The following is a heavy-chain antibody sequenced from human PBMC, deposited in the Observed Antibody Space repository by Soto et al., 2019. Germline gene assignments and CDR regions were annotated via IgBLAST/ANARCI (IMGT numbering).Heavy chain of an antibody. CDR1: GVSITSYY. CDR3: ARWGDTAGISLPAIDV. J-gene: IGHJ3*01. CDR2: IHYSGGS. Sequence: SETLSLTCTVSGVSITSYYWNWIRQIPEKGLEWIGFIHYSGGSKFNPSLKSRLSMSVDTSKNQYSLRLNFLTAADTAIYYCARWGDTAGISLPAIDVWGQGAMVTVSS. V-gene: IGHV4-59*08. D-gene: IGHD2-21*02.